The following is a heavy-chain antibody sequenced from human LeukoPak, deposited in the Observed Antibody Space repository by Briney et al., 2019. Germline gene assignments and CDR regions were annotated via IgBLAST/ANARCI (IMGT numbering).Heavy chain of an antibody. D-gene: IGHD6-13*01. Sequence: PGGSLRLSCAASGFTFSSYAMHWVRQAPGKGLEWVAVISYDGSNKYYADSVKGRFTISRDNSKNTLYLQMNSLRAEDTAVYYCARGHIAAAAPAYWGQGTLVTVSS. CDR1: GFTFSSYA. CDR3: ARGHIAAAAPAY. V-gene: IGHV3-30-3*01. CDR2: ISYDGSNK. J-gene: IGHJ4*02.